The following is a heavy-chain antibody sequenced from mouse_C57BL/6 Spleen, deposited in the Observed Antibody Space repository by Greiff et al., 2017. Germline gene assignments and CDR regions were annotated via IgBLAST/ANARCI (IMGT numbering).Heavy chain of an antibody. D-gene: IGHD1-1*01. CDR2: IYPGNSDT. Sequence: VKLQESGTVLARPGASVKMSCKTSGYTFTSYWMHWVKQRPGQGLEWIGAIYPGNSDTSYNQKFKGKAKLTAVTSASTAYMELSSLTNEDSAVYYCTRDYGSSSHWYFDVWGTGTTVTVSS. CDR1: GYTFTSYW. CDR3: TRDYGSSSHWYFDV. J-gene: IGHJ1*03. V-gene: IGHV1-5*01.